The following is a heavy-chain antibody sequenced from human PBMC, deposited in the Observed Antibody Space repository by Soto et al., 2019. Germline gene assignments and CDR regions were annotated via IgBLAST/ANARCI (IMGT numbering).Heavy chain of an antibody. CDR2: ISYDGSNK. CDR3: AKGQLWDYYYYGMDV. J-gene: IGHJ6*02. D-gene: IGHD5-18*01. CDR1: GFTFSSYG. Sequence: GGSLRLSCAASGFTFSSYGMHWVRQAPGKGLEWVAVISYDGSNKYYADSVKGRFTISRDNSKNTLYLQMNSLRAEDTAVYYCAKGQLWDYYYYGMDVWGQGTTVTVSS. V-gene: IGHV3-30*18.